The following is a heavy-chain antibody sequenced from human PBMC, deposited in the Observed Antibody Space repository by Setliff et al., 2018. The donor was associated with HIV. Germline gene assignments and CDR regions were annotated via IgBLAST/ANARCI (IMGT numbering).Heavy chain of an antibody. D-gene: IGHD3-10*01. CDR2: IWYDGNNI. Sequence: GGSLRLSCAASRFTFSSYGMHWVRQAPGKGLEWVAFIWYDGNNIKYADSVKGRFTISRDNSKNTLYLQMNSLRIEDSGAYYCANSYSASGNYHYYDYLDVWGKGTTVTVSS. CDR3: ANSYSASGNYHYYDYLDV. J-gene: IGHJ6*03. CDR1: RFTFSSYG. V-gene: IGHV3-30*02.